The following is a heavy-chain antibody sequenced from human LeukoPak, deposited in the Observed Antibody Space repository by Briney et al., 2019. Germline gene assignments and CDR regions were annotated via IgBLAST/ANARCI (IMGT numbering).Heavy chain of an antibody. CDR1: GFTFSSYS. V-gene: IGHV3-23*01. Sequence: PGGSLRLSCAASGFTFSSYSMNWVRQVPGEGLEWVAAISDTGISTYYADSVKGRFTISRDNSKNTLYLQMNSLRVEDTAVYYCAKDRSDSSRWYAGSHWGQGTLVTVSS. CDR2: ISDTGIST. CDR3: AKDRSDSSRWYAGSH. D-gene: IGHD6-13*01. J-gene: IGHJ4*02.